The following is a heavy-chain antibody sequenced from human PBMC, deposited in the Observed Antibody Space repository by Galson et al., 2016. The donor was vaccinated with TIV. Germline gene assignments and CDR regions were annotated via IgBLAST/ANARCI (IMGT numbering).Heavy chain of an antibody. CDR1: GFSLYTRGVG. CDR3: ARRREPALRCFDY. J-gene: IGHJ4*02. CDR2: IYLADDI. V-gene: IGHV2-5*02. Sequence: PALVKPTQTLTLTCTFSGFSLYTRGVGVGWIRQPPGKALEWLALIYLADDIHSSPSLRSRLTITKDTSKNDVVLTLTNMDPVDTATYYGARRREPALRCFDYWGQGTLVTVSS. D-gene: IGHD5-12*01.